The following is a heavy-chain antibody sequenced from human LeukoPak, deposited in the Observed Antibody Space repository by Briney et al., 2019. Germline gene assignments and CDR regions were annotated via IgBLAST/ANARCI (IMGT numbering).Heavy chain of an antibody. J-gene: IGHJ3*02. D-gene: IGHD3-3*01. CDR3: TRFSGKVLEWLDVFDI. V-gene: IGHV3-53*01. CDR1: GFTVSSNY. Sequence: GGSLRLSCAVSGFTVSSNYMTWVRQAPGKGLEWVSVIYSGNKTYYTDSVKGRFTISRDYSKNTLYLQTNSLRAEDTAVYYCTRFSGKVLEWLDVFDIWGQGTMVTVSS. CDR2: IYSGNKT.